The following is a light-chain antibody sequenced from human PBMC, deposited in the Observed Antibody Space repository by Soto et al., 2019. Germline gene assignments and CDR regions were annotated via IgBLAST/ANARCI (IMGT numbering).Light chain of an antibody. J-gene: IGKJ1*01. CDR1: QSVITS. Sequence: DIPMTQSPSTLSASVGDRVTITCRASQSVITSLAWYQQKPGKAPKLLIYKASSLKSGVPSRFSGGGSGTEFTLTISSLQPDDFATYYCQQYYNYWTFGQGTKV. CDR3: QQYYNYWT. V-gene: IGKV1-5*03. CDR2: KAS.